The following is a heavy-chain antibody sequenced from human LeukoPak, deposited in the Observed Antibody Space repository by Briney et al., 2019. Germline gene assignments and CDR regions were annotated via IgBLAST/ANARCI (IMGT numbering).Heavy chain of an antibody. J-gene: IGHJ6*02. CDR2: IGTAGDT. D-gene: IGHD1-7*01. CDR1: GFTFSSYD. Sequence: GSLRLSCAASGFTFSSYDMHWVRQATGKGLEWVSAIGTAGDTYYPGSVKGRFTISRENAKNSLYLQMNSLRAGDTAVYYCARATTSPASYYYYGMDVWGQGTTVTVSS. V-gene: IGHV3-13*01. CDR3: ARATTSPASYYYYGMDV.